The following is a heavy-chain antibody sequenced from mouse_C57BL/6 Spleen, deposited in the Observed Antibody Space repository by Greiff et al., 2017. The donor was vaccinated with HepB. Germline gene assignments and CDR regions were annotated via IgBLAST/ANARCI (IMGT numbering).Heavy chain of an antibody. CDR2: IDPSDSYT. Sequence: QVQLQQSGAELVMPGASVKLSCKASGYTFTSYWMHWVKQRPGQGLEWIGEIDPSDSYTNYNQKFKGKSTLTVDKSSSTAYMQLSSLTSEDSAVYYCARRGLGPAWFAYWGQGTLVTVSA. CDR3: ARRGLGPAWFAY. V-gene: IGHV1-69*01. D-gene: IGHD4-1*01. J-gene: IGHJ3*01. CDR1: GYTFTSYW.